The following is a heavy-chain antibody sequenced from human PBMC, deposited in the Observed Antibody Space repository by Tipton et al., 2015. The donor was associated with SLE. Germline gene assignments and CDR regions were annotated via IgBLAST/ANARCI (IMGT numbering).Heavy chain of an antibody. V-gene: IGHV4-34*01. CDR3: ARDQGIAVAGTFD. CDR2: INHSGST. D-gene: IGHD6-19*01. CDR1: GGSFSGYY. J-gene: IGHJ4*02. Sequence: TLPLTCAVYGGSFSGYYWSWIRQPPGKGLEWIGEINHSGSTNYNPSLKSRVTISVDKSKNQFSLKLSSVTAADTAVYYCARDQGIAVAGTFDWGQGTLVTVSS.